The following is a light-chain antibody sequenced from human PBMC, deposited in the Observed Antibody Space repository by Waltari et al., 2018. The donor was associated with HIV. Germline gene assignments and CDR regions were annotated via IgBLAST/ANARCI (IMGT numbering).Light chain of an antibody. CDR1: NIGTKS. V-gene: IGLV3-21*02. J-gene: IGLJ3*02. CDR3: QVWDSSSDHWV. Sequence: YVLTQPPSVAVAPGQTATITCAGNNIGTKSVHWYQQKPGQAPVLVVYDDIDRPSGIPERFSGSNSGNTATLTISRVEAGDEADYYCQVWDSSSDHWVFGGGTKLTVL. CDR2: DDI.